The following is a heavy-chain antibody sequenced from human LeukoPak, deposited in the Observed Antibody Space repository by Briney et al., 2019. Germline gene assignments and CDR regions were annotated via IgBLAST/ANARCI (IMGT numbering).Heavy chain of an antibody. CDR3: ARDLVTVTKGFDI. Sequence: SETLSLTCAVSDDSFSSHYWTWIRQPPGKGLEWIGYISYIGSTNYNPSLKGRVTISIDTSKDQFSLKLSSVTAADTAVYYCARDLVTVTKGFDIWGQGTMVSVSS. V-gene: IGHV4-59*11. D-gene: IGHD4-17*01. J-gene: IGHJ3*02. CDR1: DDSFSSHY. CDR2: ISYIGST.